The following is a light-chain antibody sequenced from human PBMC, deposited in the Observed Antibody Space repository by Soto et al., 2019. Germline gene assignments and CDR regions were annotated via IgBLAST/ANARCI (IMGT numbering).Light chain of an antibody. CDR2: GAS. Sequence: EIVLKQSPGTLSLSPGESATLSCRASQSVYSKYLAWYQQKPGQAPRLLIYGASSRASGIPDRFSGSGSGTDFTLTISRLEPEDFAVYYCQHHGGSPITFGQGTRLEIK. CDR3: QHHGGSPIT. J-gene: IGKJ5*01. CDR1: QSVYSKY. V-gene: IGKV3-20*01.